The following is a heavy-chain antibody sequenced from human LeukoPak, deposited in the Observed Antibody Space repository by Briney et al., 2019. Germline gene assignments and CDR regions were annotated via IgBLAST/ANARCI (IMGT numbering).Heavy chain of an antibody. D-gene: IGHD4-17*01. J-gene: IGHJ5*02. CDR3: ARDKGDYGDYYWFDP. CDR2: INHSGST. CDR1: GGSFSGYY. Sequence: SETLSLTCAVYGGSFSGYYWSWIRQPPGKGLEWIGEINHSGSTNYNPSLKSRVTISVDTPKNQFSLKLSSVTAADTAVYYCARDKGDYGDYYWFDPWGQGTLVTVSS. V-gene: IGHV4-34*01.